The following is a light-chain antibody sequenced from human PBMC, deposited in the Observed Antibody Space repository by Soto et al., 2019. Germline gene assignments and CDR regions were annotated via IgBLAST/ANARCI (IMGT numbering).Light chain of an antibody. V-gene: IGLV2-14*01. J-gene: IGLJ2*01. Sequence: QSALTQPASVSGSPGQSITISCTGTSSDVGGYNYVSWYQQHPGKAPKLMIYEVSNRPSGVSNRFSGSKSDNTASLTISGLQAEDEADYYFSSYTTSNTLVVFGGGTKLTVL. CDR1: SSDVGGYNY. CDR3: SSYTTSNTLVV. CDR2: EVS.